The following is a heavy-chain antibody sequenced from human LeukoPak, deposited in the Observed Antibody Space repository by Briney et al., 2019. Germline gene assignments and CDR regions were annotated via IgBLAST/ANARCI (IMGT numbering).Heavy chain of an antibody. J-gene: IGHJ6*02. Sequence: SETLSLTCAVYGGSFSGYYWSWIRQPPGKGLEWIGEINHSGSTNYNPSLKSRVTISVDTSKNQFSLKLSSVTAADTAVYYCTGGCRYYYDSSEVIRHYYYYGMDVWGQGTTVTVSS. CDR1: GGSFSGYY. D-gene: IGHD3-22*01. CDR2: INHSGST. CDR3: TGGCRYYYDSSEVIRHYYYYGMDV. V-gene: IGHV4-34*01.